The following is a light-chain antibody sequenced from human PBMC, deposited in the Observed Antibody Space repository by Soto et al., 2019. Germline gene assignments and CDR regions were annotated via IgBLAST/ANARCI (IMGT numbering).Light chain of an antibody. Sequence: IQLTQSPSSLSASVGDRVTITCRASQGISSYLAWYQQKPGKAPKLLINAASTLQSGVPSRFSGSGSGTDFTLTISSLQPEDCATYYCQQLNNYPRTFGPGTKVDIK. CDR1: QGISSY. CDR2: AAS. V-gene: IGKV1-9*01. J-gene: IGKJ3*01. CDR3: QQLNNYPRT.